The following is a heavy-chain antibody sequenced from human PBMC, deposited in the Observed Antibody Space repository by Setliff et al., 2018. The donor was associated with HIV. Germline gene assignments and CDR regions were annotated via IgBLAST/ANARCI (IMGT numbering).Heavy chain of an antibody. Sequence: GASVKVSCKASGYTFNTYGISWVRQAPGQGLEWMGWISPYNGDTRYAQSLQGRVTLTTDTSTNTAYMEMRTLRSDDTAVYYCVRGVTRDGSGYYRDEYFQYWGQGTLVTVSS. CDR3: VRGVTRDGSGYYRDEYFQY. CDR1: GYTFNTYG. V-gene: IGHV1-18*01. CDR2: ISPYNGDT. J-gene: IGHJ1*01. D-gene: IGHD3-22*01.